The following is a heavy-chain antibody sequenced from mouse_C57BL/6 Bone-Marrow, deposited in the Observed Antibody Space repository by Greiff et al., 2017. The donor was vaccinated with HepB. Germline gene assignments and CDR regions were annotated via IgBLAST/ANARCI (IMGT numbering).Heavy chain of an antibody. J-gene: IGHJ3*01. V-gene: IGHV1-80*01. D-gene: IGHD2-2*01. CDR1: GYAFRCYL. CDR3: ARARGLRQGSWFAY. Sequence: QVQLQPSGAELVKPGASVKISCQASGYAFRCYLLIWVKPRPGKGLEWLGHIYPVDGDTNYNGKFKGKATLTADKSSSTAYMQLSSLTSEDSAVYFCARARGLRQGSWFAYWGQGTLVTVSA. CDR2: IYPVDGDT.